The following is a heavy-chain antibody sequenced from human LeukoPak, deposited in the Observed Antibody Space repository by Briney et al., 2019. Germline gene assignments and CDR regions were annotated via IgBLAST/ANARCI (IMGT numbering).Heavy chain of an antibody. V-gene: IGHV1-18*01. CDR3: ARDNRPITIFGVVTPNYYYYYGMDV. Sequence: ASVKVSCKASGYTFTSYGISWVRQAPGQGLEWMGWISAYNGNTNYAQKLQGRVTMTTDTSTSTAYMELRSLRSDDTAVYYCARDNRPITIFGVVTPNYYYYYGMDVWGQGTTVTVSS. D-gene: IGHD3-3*01. J-gene: IGHJ6*02. CDR2: ISAYNGNT. CDR1: GYTFTSYG.